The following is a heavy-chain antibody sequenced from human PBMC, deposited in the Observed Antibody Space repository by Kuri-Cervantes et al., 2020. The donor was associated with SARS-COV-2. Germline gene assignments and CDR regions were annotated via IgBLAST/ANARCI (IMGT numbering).Heavy chain of an antibody. CDR1: GYSISSGYY. V-gene: IGHV4-38-2*01. CDR3: ARGSSGYLSPHWFDP. J-gene: IGHJ5*02. CDR2: IYYSGST. D-gene: IGHD5-12*01. Sequence: SETLSLTCAVSGYSISSGYYWGWIRQPPGKGLEWIGSIYYSGSTYYNPSLKSRVTISVDTSKNQFSLKLSSVTAADTAVYYCARGSSGYLSPHWFDPWGQGTLVTVSS.